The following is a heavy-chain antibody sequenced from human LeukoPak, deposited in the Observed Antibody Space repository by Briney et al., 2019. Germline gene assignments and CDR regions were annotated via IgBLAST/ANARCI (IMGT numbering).Heavy chain of an antibody. D-gene: IGHD3-22*01. V-gene: IGHV3-23*01. CDR3: VEGGAPSYYDGSGDAYFDY. J-gene: IGHJ4*02. CDR1: GFTFSSYA. Sequence: PGGSLRLSCAASGFTFSSYAMSWVRQAPGKGLEGVSVISGSGGRTSYADSVKGRFTVSRDNSKNTLYLQMNSLRAEDTAVYFCVEGGAPSYYDGSGDAYFDYWGQGTLVTVSS. CDR2: ISGSGGRT.